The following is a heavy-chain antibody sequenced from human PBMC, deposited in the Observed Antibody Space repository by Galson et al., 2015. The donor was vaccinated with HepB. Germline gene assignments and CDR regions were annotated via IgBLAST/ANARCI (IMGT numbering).Heavy chain of an antibody. CDR2: VSGGGAYT. J-gene: IGHJ4*02. V-gene: IGHV3-23*01. Sequence: SLRLSCAASGFTFNKHAMSWVRQAPGKGLEWVAVVSGGGAYTFYADSVKGRFTISRDNAKYTLYLLMSSLGAEDTAMYYCARCPTKTLYFGEPITEWGQGTLVTVSS. D-gene: IGHD3-10*01. CDR3: ARCPTKTLYFGEPITE. CDR1: GFTFNKHA.